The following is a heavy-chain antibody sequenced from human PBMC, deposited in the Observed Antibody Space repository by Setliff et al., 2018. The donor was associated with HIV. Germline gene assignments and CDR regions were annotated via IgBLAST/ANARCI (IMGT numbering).Heavy chain of an antibody. CDR3: AGDSRTGYDLNFDY. Sequence: GGSLRLSCEASGFTFSTYSMNWVRQAPGKGLEWVSSISRSSSDIYYADSVKGRFTVSRDNAKNSLYLQMNSLRAEDTAVYYCAGDSRTGYDLNFDYWGQGTLVTVSS. V-gene: IGHV3-21*01. D-gene: IGHD5-12*01. J-gene: IGHJ4*02. CDR1: GFTFSTYS. CDR2: ISRSSSDI.